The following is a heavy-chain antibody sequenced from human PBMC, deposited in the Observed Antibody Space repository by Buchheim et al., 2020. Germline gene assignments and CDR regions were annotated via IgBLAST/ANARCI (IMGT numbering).Heavy chain of an antibody. Sequence: EERLVESGGGLGQPGGSLRLSCAASGFTFSSDWMHWVRQAPGKGLVWVSRINPDGSDTTYADSVKGRFTISRDNGKNTLYLLMNSLRGEDTAIYYCTRSANFFRGMDVWGQGTT. CDR1: GFTFSSDW. J-gene: IGHJ6*02. V-gene: IGHV3-74*01. D-gene: IGHD2-15*01. CDR2: INPDGSDT. CDR3: TRSANFFRGMDV.